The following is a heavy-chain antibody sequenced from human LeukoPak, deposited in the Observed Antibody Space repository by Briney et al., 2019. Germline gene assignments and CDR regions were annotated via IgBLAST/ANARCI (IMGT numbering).Heavy chain of an antibody. CDR2: ISGSGGST. D-gene: IGHD5-18*01. CDR3: AKVRTAMGIDY. V-gene: IGHV3-23*01. J-gene: IGHJ4*02. CDR1: GFTFSHYS. Sequence: GGSLRLSCAASGFTFSHYSMNMSWVRQAPGKGLEWVSAISGSGGSTYYADSVKGRFTISRDNSKNTLYLQMNSLRAEDTAVYYCAKVRTAMGIDYWGQGTLVTVSS.